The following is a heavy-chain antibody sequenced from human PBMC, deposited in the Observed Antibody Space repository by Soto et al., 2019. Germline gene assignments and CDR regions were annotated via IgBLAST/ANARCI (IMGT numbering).Heavy chain of an antibody. CDR3: ARDSAGYYCGSGSYYGY. V-gene: IGHV1-18*01. CDR2: ISAYNGNT. J-gene: IGHJ4*02. CDR1: GYTFTSYG. D-gene: IGHD3-10*01. Sequence: QVQLVQSGAEVKKPGASVKVSCKASGYTFTSYGISWVRQAPGQGLEWMGWISAYNGNTNYAQKLQGRVTMTTDTSXSXXNMELRSRRSDDTAVYYCARDSAGYYCGSGSYYGYWGQGTLVTVSS.